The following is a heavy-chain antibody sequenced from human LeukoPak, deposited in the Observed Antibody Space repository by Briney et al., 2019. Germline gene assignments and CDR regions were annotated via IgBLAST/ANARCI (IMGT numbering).Heavy chain of an antibody. D-gene: IGHD6-13*01. J-gene: IGHJ3*02. V-gene: IGHV1-18*01. Sequence: EASVKVSCKASGYTFTSYGISWVRQAPGQGLEWMGWISGSNGNTNYAQKLQGRVTMTTDTSTSTAYMELRSLRFDDTAVYYCARDQSVRLLQTSSTYFKHVFAIWGQGSMATVSS. CDR3: ARDQSVRLLQTSSTYFKHVFAI. CDR1: GYTFTSYG. CDR2: ISGSNGNT.